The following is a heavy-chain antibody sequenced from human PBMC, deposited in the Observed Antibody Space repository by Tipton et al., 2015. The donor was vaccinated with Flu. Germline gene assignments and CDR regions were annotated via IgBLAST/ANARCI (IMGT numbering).Heavy chain of an antibody. D-gene: IGHD6-13*01. Sequence: QLVQSGAEVKKPGASVKVSCKASGYTFTSYDINWVRQATGQGLEWMGWMNPNSGNTGYAQKFQGRVTMTRNTSISTAYMELSSLRSEDTAVYYCARVRSIAAAGTEDAFDIWGQGTMVTVSS. CDR3: ARVRSIAAAGTEDAFDI. CDR2: MNPNSGNT. CDR1: GYTFTSYD. J-gene: IGHJ3*02. V-gene: IGHV1-8*01.